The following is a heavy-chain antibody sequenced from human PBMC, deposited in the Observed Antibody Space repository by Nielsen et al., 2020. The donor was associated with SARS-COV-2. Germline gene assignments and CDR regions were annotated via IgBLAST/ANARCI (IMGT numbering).Heavy chain of an antibody. V-gene: IGHV4-59*08. CDR3: AGGNTALRYYFDY. D-gene: IGHD3-16*01. J-gene: IGHJ4*02. CDR2: VHHRGAT. Sequence: SETLSLTCTVSGGSISGYHWSWIRQPPGKGLEWIGYVHHRGATNYNPSLKSRVTISLDTSKNQFFLKLTSVTAADTAVYFCAGGNTALRYYFDYWGQGTLVTVSS. CDR1: GGSISGYH.